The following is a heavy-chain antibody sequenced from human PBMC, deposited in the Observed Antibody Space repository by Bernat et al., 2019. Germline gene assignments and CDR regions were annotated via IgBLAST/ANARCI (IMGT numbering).Heavy chain of an antibody. CDR3: ARVREVDSSSYYYYYGMDV. D-gene: IGHD6-6*01. CDR2: VSYDGSNK. V-gene: IGHV3-30-3*01. Sequence: QVQLVESGGGVVQPGRSLRLSCAASGFTFSSYAMHWVRQASGKGLGWGAVVSYDGSNKYYADSVKGGLTISRDNSKNTLYMQMNSLRAEDTAVYYCARVREVDSSSYYYYYGMDVWGQGTTVTVSS. J-gene: IGHJ6*02. CDR1: GFTFSSYA.